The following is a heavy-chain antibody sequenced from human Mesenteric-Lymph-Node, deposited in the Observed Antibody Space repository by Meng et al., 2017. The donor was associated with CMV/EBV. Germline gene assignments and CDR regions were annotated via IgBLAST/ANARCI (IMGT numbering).Heavy chain of an antibody. Sequence: SETLSLTCTVSGGSLSNYYWSWTRQPPVKGLEWIGYIFHSGSTNYSPSLKSRVAISVDTSKNQSSLKLSSVTAADTAVYYCARGDPENFWSGYFALDVWGHGTTVTVSS. CDR2: IFHSGST. CDR3: ARGDPENFWSGYFALDV. CDR1: GGSLSNYY. J-gene: IGHJ6*02. V-gene: IGHV4-59*01. D-gene: IGHD3-3*01.